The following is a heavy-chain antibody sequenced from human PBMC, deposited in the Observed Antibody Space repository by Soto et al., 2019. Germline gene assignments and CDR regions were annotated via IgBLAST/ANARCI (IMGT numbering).Heavy chain of an antibody. Sequence: GGSLRLSCAASGFTFSSYAMSWVRQAPGKGLEWVSAISGSGGSTYYAGSVKGRFTISRDNSKNTLYLQMNSLRAEDTAVYYCAKEPKRITMVRGVIPYYFDYWGQGTLVTVSS. CDR2: ISGSGGST. CDR3: AKEPKRITMVRGVIPYYFDY. CDR1: GFTFSSYA. J-gene: IGHJ4*02. D-gene: IGHD3-10*01. V-gene: IGHV3-23*01.